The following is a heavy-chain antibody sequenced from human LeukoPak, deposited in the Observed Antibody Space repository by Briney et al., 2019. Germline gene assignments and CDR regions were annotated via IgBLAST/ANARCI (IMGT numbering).Heavy chain of an antibody. J-gene: IGHJ4*02. CDR1: GYTFTSYG. V-gene: IGHV1-18*01. CDR2: ISAHNGNT. D-gene: IGHD5-12*01. Sequence: ASVKVSCKASGYTFTSYGISWVRQAPGQGLEWMGWISAHNGNTNYAQKLQGRVTMTTDTSTSTAYMELRSLRSDDTAVYYCARIVATIRPFDYWGQGTLVTVSS. CDR3: ARIVATIRPFDY.